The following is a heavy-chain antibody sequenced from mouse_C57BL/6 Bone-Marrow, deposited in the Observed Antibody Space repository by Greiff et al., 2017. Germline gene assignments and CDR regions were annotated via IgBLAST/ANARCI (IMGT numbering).Heavy chain of an antibody. J-gene: IGHJ2*01. D-gene: IGHD2-4*01. CDR2: INPSSGYT. V-gene: IGHV1-4*01. CDR1: GYTFTSYT. Sequence: VQRVESGAELARPGASVKMSCKASGYTFTSYTMHWVKQRPGQGLEWIGYINPSSGYTKYNQKFKDKATLTADKSSSTAYMQLSSLTSEDSAVYYCARSKDYDRRYFDYWGQGTTLTVSS. CDR3: ARSKDYDRRYFDY.